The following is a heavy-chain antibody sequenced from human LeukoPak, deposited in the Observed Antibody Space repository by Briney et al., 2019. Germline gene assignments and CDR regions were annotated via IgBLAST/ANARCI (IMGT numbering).Heavy chain of an antibody. CDR1: GFTFGDYS. J-gene: IGHJ4*02. D-gene: IGHD2-15*01. CDR2: IRSKGAGGAT. CDR3: ARKGGRYCSGGSCYSGDY. V-gene: IGHV3-49*03. Sequence: PGGSLRLSCSASGFTFGDYSMSWFRQAPGKGLEWVGFIRSKGAGGATEYATSVKGRFTISRDNSKNTLYLQMNSLRAEDTAVYYCARKGGRYCSGGSCYSGDYWGQGTLVTVSS.